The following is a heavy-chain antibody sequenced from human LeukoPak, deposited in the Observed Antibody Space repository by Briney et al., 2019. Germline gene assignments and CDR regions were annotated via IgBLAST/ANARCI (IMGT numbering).Heavy chain of an antibody. CDR3: ARTPSYVSPVFFDI. V-gene: IGHV4-39*07. CDR2: IYYSGST. Sequence: KLSETLSLTCTVSGGSISSSSYYWGWIRQPPGKGLEWIGSIYYSGSTYYNPSLKSRVTISVDTSKNQFSLKLSSVTAADTAVYYCARTPSYVSPVFFDIWGQGTMVTVSS. D-gene: IGHD1-14*01. CDR1: GGSISSSSYY. J-gene: IGHJ3*02.